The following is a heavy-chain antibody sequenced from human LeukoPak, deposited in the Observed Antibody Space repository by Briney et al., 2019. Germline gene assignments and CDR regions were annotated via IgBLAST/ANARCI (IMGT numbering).Heavy chain of an antibody. CDR1: GFTFTSSA. V-gene: IGHV1-58*01. J-gene: IGHJ3*02. CDR2: IVVGSGNT. D-gene: IGHD1-26*01. Sequence: ASVKVSCKASGFTFTSSAVQWVRRARGQRLEWIGWIVVGSGNTNYAQKFQERVTITRDMSTSTAYMELSSLRSEDTAVYYCAAGGSYFSHDAFDIWGQGTMVTVSS. CDR3: AAGGSYFSHDAFDI.